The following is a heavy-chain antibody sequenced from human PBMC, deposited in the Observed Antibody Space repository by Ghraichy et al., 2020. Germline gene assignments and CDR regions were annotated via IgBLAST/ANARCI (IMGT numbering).Heavy chain of an antibody. CDR3: VKDSYCSGRTCYTYHLDL. CDR2: ITSDGSKT. J-gene: IGHJ4*02. V-gene: IGHV3-43*01. D-gene: IGHD2-15*01. Sequence: GGSLRLSCAASGFTFNAFSMHWVRQVPGKGLEWVALITSDGSKTFYADSVKGRFTISRDNSKNSLYLQMNSLRSEDTAFYYCVKDSYCSGRTCYTYHLDLSGQRSLVTVSS. CDR1: GFTFNAFS.